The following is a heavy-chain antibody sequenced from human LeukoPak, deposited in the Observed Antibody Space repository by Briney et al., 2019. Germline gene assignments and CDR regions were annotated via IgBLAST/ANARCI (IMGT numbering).Heavy chain of an antibody. Sequence: GGSLRLSCAASGFSFSTYVMNWVRQAPGKGREWVASIGSRGDTIYYTDSGKGRFTIARTNSEKTLYLQMNSLRDEDTTVYYCARDKPIYDILAGYYTSNAFDIWGQGTMVTVSS. V-gene: IGHV3-48*02. D-gene: IGHD3-9*01. CDR2: IGSRGDTI. CDR1: GFSFSTYV. CDR3: ARDKPIYDILAGYYTSNAFDI. J-gene: IGHJ3*02.